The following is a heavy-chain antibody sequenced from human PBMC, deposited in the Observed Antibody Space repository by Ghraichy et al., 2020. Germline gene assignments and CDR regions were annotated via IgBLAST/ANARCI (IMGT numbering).Heavy chain of an antibody. CDR2: IYPGDSDT. Sequence: GESLNISCKGSGYSFTSYWIGWVRQMPGKGLEWMGIIYPGDSDTRYSPSFQGQVTISADKSISTAYLQWSSLKASDTAMYYCARRSPGTTYWSSYYDSSGYSQNAFDIWGQGTMVTVSS. D-gene: IGHD3-22*01. CDR3: ARRSPGTTYWSSYYDSSGYSQNAFDI. CDR1: GYSFTSYW. V-gene: IGHV5-51*01. J-gene: IGHJ3*02.